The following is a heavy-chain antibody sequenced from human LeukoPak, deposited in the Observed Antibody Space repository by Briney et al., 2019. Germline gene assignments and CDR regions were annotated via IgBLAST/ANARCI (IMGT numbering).Heavy chain of an antibody. CDR1: GGTFSSYA. J-gene: IGHJ4*02. V-gene: IGHV1-69*04. CDR3: ARSALWFGELYYFDY. CDR2: IIPILGIA. Sequence: ASVKVSCKASGGTFSSYAISWVRQAPGQGLEWMGRIIPILGIANYAQKFQGRVTITADKSTSTAYMELSSLRSEDTAVYYCARSALWFGELYYFDYWGQGTLVTVSS. D-gene: IGHD3-10*01.